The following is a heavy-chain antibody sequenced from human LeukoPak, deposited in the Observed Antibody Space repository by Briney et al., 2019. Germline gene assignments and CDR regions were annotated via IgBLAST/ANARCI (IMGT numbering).Heavy chain of an antibody. D-gene: IGHD6-13*01. CDR1: GYTFTPYY. J-gene: IGHJ4*02. Sequence: RASVKVSCKAYGYTFTPYYMHWVRQAPGQGLEWMGIINPTSANTRYAQKFQGRVTMTRDTSTSTVYMELSSLTSEDTAVYYCARDQRGGRISWYSHFDFWGQGTLVTVSS. CDR3: ARDQRGGRISWYSHFDF. V-gene: IGHV1-46*01. CDR2: INPTSANT.